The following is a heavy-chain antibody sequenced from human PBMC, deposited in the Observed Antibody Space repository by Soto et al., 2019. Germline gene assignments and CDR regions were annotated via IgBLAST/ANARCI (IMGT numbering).Heavy chain of an antibody. Sequence: QVQLVESGGGVVQPGRSLRLSCAASGFTFSSYGMHWVRQAPGKGLEWVAVISYDGSNKYYADSVKGRFTISRDNSKNTLYLQMNSLRAEDTAVYYCAKDLVCIAARPGDDYWGQGTLVTVSS. J-gene: IGHJ4*02. CDR2: ISYDGSNK. CDR3: AKDLVCIAARPGDDY. D-gene: IGHD6-6*01. V-gene: IGHV3-30*18. CDR1: GFTFSSYG.